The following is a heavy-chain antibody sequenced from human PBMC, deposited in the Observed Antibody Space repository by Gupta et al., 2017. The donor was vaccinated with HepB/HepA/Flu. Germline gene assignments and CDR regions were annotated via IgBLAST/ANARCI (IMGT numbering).Heavy chain of an antibody. V-gene: IGHV4-31*03. CDR3: ARDPNPIFYL. J-gene: IGHJ3*01. CDR2: ITSGGAT. CDR1: GGSISSGDYY. Sequence: QVQLPESGPGLVKPSQTLSLTCSVSGGSISSGDYYWSWIRQYPGKGLEWVGYITSGGATFYNPSLKSRVAMSLDRSRNQFSLNLYSVTAADAAVYYCARDPNPIFYLWGQGTKVAVSS.